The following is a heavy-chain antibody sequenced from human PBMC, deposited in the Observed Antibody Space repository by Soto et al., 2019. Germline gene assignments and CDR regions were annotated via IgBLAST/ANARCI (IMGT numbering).Heavy chain of an antibody. V-gene: IGHV4-59*01. CDR2: IYHSGAS. J-gene: IGHJ4*02. CDR1: GGSISGYH. Sequence: SETLSLTCTVSGGSISGYHWSWIRQPPGKGLEWIAYIYHSGASNYNPSLKSRVTISVDTSKNQFSLNVTSVTPADTAVYYCARESRSWYGSIWDYWGQGTLVTVSS. CDR3: ARESRSWYGSIWDY. D-gene: IGHD6-13*01.